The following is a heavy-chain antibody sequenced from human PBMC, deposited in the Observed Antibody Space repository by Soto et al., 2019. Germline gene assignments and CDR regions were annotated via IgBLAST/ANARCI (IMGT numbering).Heavy chain of an antibody. Sequence: ASVKVSFKASGYTFTSYDINWVRQATGQGLEWMGWMNPNSGNTGYAQKFQGRVTMTRNTSISTAYMELSSLRSEDTAVYYCARSRDTAMGRGYGMDVWGQGTTVTVSS. CDR3: ARSRDTAMGRGYGMDV. D-gene: IGHD5-18*01. J-gene: IGHJ6*02. CDR2: MNPNSGNT. V-gene: IGHV1-8*01. CDR1: GYTFTSYD.